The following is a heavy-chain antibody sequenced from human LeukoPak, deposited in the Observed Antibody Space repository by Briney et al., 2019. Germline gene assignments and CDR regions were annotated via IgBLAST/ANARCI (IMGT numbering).Heavy chain of an antibody. CDR3: AKDRMGIATSFDY. CDR1: GFTFSNAW. Sequence: GGSLRLSCAASGFTFSNAWMSWVRQAPGKGLEWVGRIKSKTDGGTTDYAAPVKGRFTISRDNSKNTLYLQMNSPRAEDTAVYYCAKDRMGIATSFDYWGQGTLVTVSS. D-gene: IGHD6-13*01. CDR2: IKSKTDGGTT. V-gene: IGHV3-15*01. J-gene: IGHJ4*02.